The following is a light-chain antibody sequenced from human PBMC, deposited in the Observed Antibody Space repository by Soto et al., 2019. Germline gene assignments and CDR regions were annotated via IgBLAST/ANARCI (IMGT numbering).Light chain of an antibody. Sequence: DIQMTQSPSTLSASVGDRVTITCRTSQSISNYLNWYQQKPGKAPKLLIYGALRLQSGVPSRFSGSGSGKDFTLTSSSLQFEDFATYYCQQSYSLGTFGQGTKLEIK. CDR3: QQSYSLGT. CDR1: QSISNY. V-gene: IGKV1-39*01. J-gene: IGKJ2*01. CDR2: GAL.